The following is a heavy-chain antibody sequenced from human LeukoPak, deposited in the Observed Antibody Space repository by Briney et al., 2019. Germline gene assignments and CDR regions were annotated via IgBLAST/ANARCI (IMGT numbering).Heavy chain of an antibody. J-gene: IGHJ4*02. V-gene: IGHV1-18*01. Sequence: GASVKVSCKASGYTFASSGISWVRQAPGQGLEWMGWTSPYNGQTNYAQKLQGRVTMTTDTSTSTAYMELRSLRSDDPAVYYCARGLGATTFADFDYWGPGTLVTVSS. CDR2: TSPYNGQT. CDR1: GYTFASSG. D-gene: IGHD1-26*01. CDR3: ARGLGATTFADFDY.